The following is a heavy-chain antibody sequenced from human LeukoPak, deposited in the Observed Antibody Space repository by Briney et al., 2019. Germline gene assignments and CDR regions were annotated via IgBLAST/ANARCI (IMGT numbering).Heavy chain of an antibody. V-gene: IGHV1-69*05. J-gene: IGHJ6*03. Sequence: SVKVSCKASGGTFSSYAISWVRQAPGQGLEWMGGIIPIFGTANYAQKFQGRVTITTDESTRTAYMELSSLRSEDTAVYYCARENRRTYYYYMDVWGKGPTVTASS. CDR2: IIPIFGTA. CDR3: ARENRRTYYYYMDV. D-gene: IGHD1/OR15-1a*01. CDR1: GGTFSSYA.